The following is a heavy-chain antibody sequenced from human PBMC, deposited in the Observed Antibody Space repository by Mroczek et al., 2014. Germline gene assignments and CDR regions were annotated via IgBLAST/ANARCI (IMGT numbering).Heavy chain of an antibody. CDR1: GGSISSSSYY. D-gene: IGHD4-23*01. J-gene: IGHJ4*02. Sequence: QVQLQQSGPGLVKPSETLSLTCTVSGGSISSSSYYWGWIRQPPGKGLEWIGSIYYSGSTYYNPSLKSRVTISVDTSKNQFSLKLSSVTAADTAVYYCARQKHAERTTVVTGELDYWGQGTLVTVSS. V-gene: IGHV4-39*01. CDR3: ARQKHAERTTVVTGELDY. CDR2: IYYSGST.